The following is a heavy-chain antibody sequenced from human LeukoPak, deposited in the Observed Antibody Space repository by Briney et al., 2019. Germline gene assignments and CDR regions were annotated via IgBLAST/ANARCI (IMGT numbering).Heavy chain of an antibody. CDR2: ISGSAGST. V-gene: IGHV3-23*01. CDR1: GFTFSSYA. J-gene: IGHJ4*02. CDR3: AKDRRGYSGY. Sequence: GGSLRLSCAVSGFTFSSYAMSWVRQAPGKGLERVSAISGSAGSTYYADSVKGRFTISRDNSKNTLYLQMNSLRAEDTAVYYCAKDRRGYSGYWGQGTLVTVSS. D-gene: IGHD5-12*01.